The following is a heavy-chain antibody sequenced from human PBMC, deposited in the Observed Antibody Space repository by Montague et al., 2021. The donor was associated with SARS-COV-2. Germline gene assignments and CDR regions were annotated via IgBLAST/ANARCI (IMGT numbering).Heavy chain of an antibody. J-gene: IGHJ4*02. CDR2: ISSDGSYR. CDR3: ARDLLRHKGGFDS. CDR1: GFTFTSYS. D-gene: IGHD2/OR15-2a*01. Sequence: SLRLSCAASGFTFTSYSMNWVRQAPGKGLEALSVISSDGSYRYYADSVKGRFTISRDNSRNTLYLRMNSLRPEDTAVYYCARDLLRHKGGFDSWGQGTLVTVSS. V-gene: IGHV3-30-3*01.